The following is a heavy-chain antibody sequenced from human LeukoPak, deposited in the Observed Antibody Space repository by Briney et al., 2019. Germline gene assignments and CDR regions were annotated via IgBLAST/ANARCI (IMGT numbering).Heavy chain of an antibody. V-gene: IGHV3-21*01. Sequence: KPGGSLRLSCAASGFTFSTYSMNWVRQAPGKGLEWVSSIISSSSYIYYADSVKGRFTISRDNAENSLYLQMNSLRAEDTAVYYCARDPQYCSGGSCYSFDYWGQGTLVTVSS. CDR2: IISSSSYI. D-gene: IGHD2-15*01. CDR3: ARDPQYCSGGSCYSFDY. CDR1: GFTFSTYS. J-gene: IGHJ4*02.